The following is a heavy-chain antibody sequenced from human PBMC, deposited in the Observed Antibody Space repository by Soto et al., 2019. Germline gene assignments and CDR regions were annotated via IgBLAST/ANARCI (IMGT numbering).Heavy chain of an antibody. Sequence: WASVKVSCKVSGYTLTELSMHWVRQAPGKGLEWMGGFDPEDGETIYAQKFQGRVTMTEDTSTDTAYMELSSLRSEDTAVYYCATDYGDYVGFDPWGQGTLVTVSS. CDR1: GYTLTELS. CDR2: FDPEDGET. J-gene: IGHJ5*02. D-gene: IGHD4-17*01. CDR3: ATDYGDYVGFDP. V-gene: IGHV1-24*01.